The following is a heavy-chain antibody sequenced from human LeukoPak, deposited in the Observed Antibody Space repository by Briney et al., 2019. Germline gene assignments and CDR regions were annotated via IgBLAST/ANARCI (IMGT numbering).Heavy chain of an antibody. CDR3: TRLAVATPGVDP. Sequence: PGGSRRLSCAASGFPFSSFEMYWVRQAPGKGLEWVSYISSSATTTYYADSVKGRFTISRDNAKNSLYLQMSSLRAEDTAVYYCTRLAVATPGVDPWGQGTLVTVSS. J-gene: IGHJ5*02. V-gene: IGHV3-48*03. CDR1: GFPFSSFE. D-gene: IGHD5-12*01. CDR2: ISSSATTT.